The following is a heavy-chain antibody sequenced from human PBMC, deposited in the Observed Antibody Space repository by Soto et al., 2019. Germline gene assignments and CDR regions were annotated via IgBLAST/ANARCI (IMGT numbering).Heavy chain of an antibody. D-gene: IGHD3-22*01. Sequence: GGSLRLSCTASGFTFSDYDMHWVRQAPGKGLVWVSRINSDGSSTSYADSVKGRFTISRDNAKNTLYLQMNSLRAEDTAMYYCARSWLSPEGYNWFDPWGQGTLVTVSS. J-gene: IGHJ5*02. CDR2: INSDGSST. CDR3: ARSWLSPEGYNWFDP. CDR1: GFTFSDYD. V-gene: IGHV3-74*01.